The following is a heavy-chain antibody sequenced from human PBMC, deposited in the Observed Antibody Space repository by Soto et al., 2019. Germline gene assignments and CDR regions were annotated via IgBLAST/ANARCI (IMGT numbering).Heavy chain of an antibody. CDR1: GGSISSNY. CDR3: ARYRREAVAGYTLDN. Sequence: SETLSLTCTVSGGSISSNYWTWIRQPPGEGLEWIGYVYNSGSTNYNPSLKSRVTISEDTSKSQFSLKVNSMTAADTAVYYCARYRREAVAGYTLDNWGQGILVTVSS. V-gene: IGHV4-59*01. J-gene: IGHJ4*02. D-gene: IGHD6-13*01. CDR2: VYNSGST.